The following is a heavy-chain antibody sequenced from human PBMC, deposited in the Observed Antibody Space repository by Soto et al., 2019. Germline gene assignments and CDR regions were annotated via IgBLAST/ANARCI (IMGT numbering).Heavy chain of an antibody. V-gene: IGHV4-34*01. CDR3: ARGTGGFPTAYYYYGMDV. CDR1: GSSFSGYY. Sequence: SLTSAVDGSSFSGYYLSWIRQPPGKGLEWIGEINHSGSTNYNPSLKSRVTISVDTSKNQFSLKLSSVTAADTAVYYCARGTGGFPTAYYYYGMDVWGQGTTVTVSS. D-gene: IGHD3-16*01. CDR2: INHSGST. J-gene: IGHJ6*02.